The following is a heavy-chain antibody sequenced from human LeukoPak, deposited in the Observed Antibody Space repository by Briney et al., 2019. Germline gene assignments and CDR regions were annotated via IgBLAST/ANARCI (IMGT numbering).Heavy chain of an antibody. D-gene: IGHD3-3*01. J-gene: IGHJ4*02. CDR1: GGSIRGYY. V-gene: IGHV4-4*07. CDR3: AREHRDYEGSGYYVDY. Sequence: SETLSLTCTVSGGSIRGYYWNWIRKPAGKGLEWIGRIYYSGSTDYNSSLRSRLTMAVDTSKSQFSLKLTSVTAADTAVYYCAREHRDYEGSGYYVDYWGQGTLVTVSS. CDR2: IYYSGST.